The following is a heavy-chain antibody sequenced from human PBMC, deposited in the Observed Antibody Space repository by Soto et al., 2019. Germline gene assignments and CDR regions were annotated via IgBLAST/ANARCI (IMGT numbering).Heavy chain of an antibody. CDR2: ISSSSSTI. V-gene: IGHV3-48*01. CDR3: ASDILVVPAAISAFDI. Sequence: EVQLVESGGGLVQPGGSLRLSWAASGFTFSSYSMNWVRQAPGKGLEWVSYISSSSSTIYYADSVKGRFTISRDNAKNSLYLQMNSLRAEDTAVYYCASDILVVPAAISAFDIWSQGTMVTVSS. J-gene: IGHJ3*02. D-gene: IGHD2-2*01. CDR1: GFTFSSYS.